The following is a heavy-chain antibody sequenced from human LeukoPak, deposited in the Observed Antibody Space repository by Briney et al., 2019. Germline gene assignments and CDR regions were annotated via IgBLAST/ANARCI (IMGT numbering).Heavy chain of an antibody. J-gene: IGHJ3*02. V-gene: IGHV3-9*01. D-gene: IGHD6-13*01. CDR3: AKDQGSSSLNPFDI. Sequence: GGSLRLSCAASGFTFDDYAMHWVRHAPGKGLEWVSGISWNSGSIGYADSVKGRFTISRDNAKNSLYLQMNSLRAEDTALYYCAKDQGSSSLNPFDIWGQGTMVTVSS. CDR1: GFTFDDYA. CDR2: ISWNSGSI.